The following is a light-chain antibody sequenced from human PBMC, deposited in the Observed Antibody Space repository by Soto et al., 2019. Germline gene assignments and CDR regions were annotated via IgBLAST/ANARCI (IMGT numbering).Light chain of an antibody. V-gene: IGKV1-27*01. CDR2: AAS. CDR3: QKYSSVPV. J-gene: IGKJ3*01. CDR1: QDIRNF. Sequence: DIQMTQSPTSLSASVGDRVTITCRASQDIRNFVAWYQQKPGKAPKLLIYAASTLQSVVPSWFSGSGSGTYFTLTINILQPEDVATYSCQKYSSVPVFGPGTKEEIK.